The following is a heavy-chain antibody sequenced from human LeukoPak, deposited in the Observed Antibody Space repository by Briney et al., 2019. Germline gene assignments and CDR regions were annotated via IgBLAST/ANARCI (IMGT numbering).Heavy chain of an antibody. CDR2: ISSGSSAI. V-gene: IGHV3-48*04. D-gene: IGHD2-21*01. Sequence: HAGGSLRLSCAASGFTFSSYGMYWVRQAPGKGLEWVSYISSGSSAINYVDSVKGRFSISRDNARSSLYLQMNSLRAEDTAVYYCVRDSDYQRNSGGLYAHYDALDIWGHGTMVTVSS. CDR1: GFTFSSYG. CDR3: VRDSDYQRNSGGLYAHYDALDI. J-gene: IGHJ3*02.